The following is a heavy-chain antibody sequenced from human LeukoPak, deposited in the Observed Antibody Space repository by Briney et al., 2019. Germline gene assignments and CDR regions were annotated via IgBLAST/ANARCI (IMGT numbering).Heavy chain of an antibody. CDR1: GFTFSSYS. V-gene: IGHV3-21*04. Sequence: VGSLRLSCAASGFTFSSYSMNWVRQAPGKGLEWVSSISSSSSYIYYADSVKGRFTISRDNAKNSLYLQMNSLRAEDTAVYYCARGLSLTALGYWGQGTLVTVSS. J-gene: IGHJ4*02. CDR2: ISSSSSYI. CDR3: ARGLSLTALGY. D-gene: IGHD7-27*01.